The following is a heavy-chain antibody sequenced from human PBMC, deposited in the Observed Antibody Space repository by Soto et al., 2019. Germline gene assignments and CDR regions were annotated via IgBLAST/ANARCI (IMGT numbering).Heavy chain of an antibody. CDR1: GFTFSSYS. Sequence: PVGSLRLSCAASGFTFSSYSMNWVRQAPGKGLEWVSSISSSSSYIYYADSVKGRFTISRDNAKNSLYLQMNSLRAEDTAVYYCASGIGDIVVVPAAIPSPYYYYGMDVWGQGTTVTVSS. D-gene: IGHD2-2*02. CDR3: ASGIGDIVVVPAAIPSPYYYYGMDV. V-gene: IGHV3-21*01. J-gene: IGHJ6*02. CDR2: ISSSSSYI.